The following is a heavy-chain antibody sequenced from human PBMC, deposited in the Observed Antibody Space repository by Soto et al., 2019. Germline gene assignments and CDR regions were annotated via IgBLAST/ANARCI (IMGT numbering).Heavy chain of an antibody. D-gene: IGHD3-10*01. J-gene: IGHJ4*02. CDR1: GFTFSNYT. V-gene: IGHV3-30*04. Sequence: PGGSLRLSCAASGFTFSNYTMHWVRQAPGKGLEWVALISYDEIDKYLADAVKGRFTISRDNSKNTLYLQMDSLRAEDTAVYYCAGRSGSSDYWGRGTLVTVSS. CDR3: AGRSGSSDY. CDR2: ISYDEIDK.